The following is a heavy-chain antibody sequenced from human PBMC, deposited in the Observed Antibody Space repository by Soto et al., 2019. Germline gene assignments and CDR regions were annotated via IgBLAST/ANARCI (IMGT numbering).Heavy chain of an antibody. CDR1: GFRFNSYA. V-gene: IGHV3-23*01. D-gene: IGHD6-25*01. CDR2: ISAVYERT. J-gene: IGHJ6*02. Sequence: LRLSCAASGFRFNSYAMSWVRQAPGKGLEWVSGISAVYERTSYAGSVKGRFSISRDSSKNTVYLQMSSLRGEDTALYYCAKGRSGEYYYYAMDVWGPGTTVTVS. CDR3: AKGRSGEYYYYAMDV.